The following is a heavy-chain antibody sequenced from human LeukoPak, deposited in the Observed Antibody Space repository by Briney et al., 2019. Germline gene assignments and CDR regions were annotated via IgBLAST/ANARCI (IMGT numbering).Heavy chain of an antibody. CDR3: ARSTAGIFDY. D-gene: IGHD6-19*01. CDR1: GFTFSSNY. CDR2: IYAGGNT. J-gene: IGHJ4*02. Sequence: GGSLRLSCAASGFTFSSNYMSWVRQAPGKGLEWVSVIYAGGNTYYADSVKGRFIISRHNSENTLYLQMNSLRAEDTAVYYCARSTAGIFDYWGQGTLVTVSS. V-gene: IGHV3-53*04.